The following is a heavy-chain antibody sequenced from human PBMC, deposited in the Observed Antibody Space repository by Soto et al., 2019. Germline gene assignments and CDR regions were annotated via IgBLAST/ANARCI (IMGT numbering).Heavy chain of an antibody. CDR3: ARLDYYYDSSGYYRYFDY. Sequence: SETLSLTCTVSGGSISSYYWSWIRQPPGKGLEWIGYIYYSGSTNYNPSLKSRVTISVDTSKNQFSLKLSSVTAADTAVYYCARLDYYYDSSGYYRYFDYWGQGTLVTVSS. CDR2: IYYSGST. D-gene: IGHD3-22*01. V-gene: IGHV4-59*08. CDR1: GGSISSYY. J-gene: IGHJ4*02.